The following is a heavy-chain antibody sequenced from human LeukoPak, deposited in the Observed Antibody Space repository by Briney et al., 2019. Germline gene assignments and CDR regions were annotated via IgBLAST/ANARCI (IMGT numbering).Heavy chain of an antibody. CDR2: VYSVDNT. V-gene: IGHV3-53*01. CDR1: GFIVSSNY. D-gene: IGHD3-10*01. J-gene: IGHJ6*02. Sequence: GGSLRLSCAASGFIVSSNYMNWVRQAPGKGLEWVSVVYSVDNTYYADSVKGRFTISRDNSKNTLYLQMNSLRAEDTAVYYCARATGPVVRAVMIYGMDVWGQGTTVTVSS. CDR3: ARATGPVVRAVMIYGMDV.